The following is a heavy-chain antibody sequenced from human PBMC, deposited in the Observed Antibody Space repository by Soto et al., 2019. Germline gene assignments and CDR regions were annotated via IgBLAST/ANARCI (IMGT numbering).Heavy chain of an antibody. CDR1: GYTFTGYY. CDR2: INPNSGGT. J-gene: IGHJ4*02. D-gene: IGHD2-2*01. CDR3: ARSEDIVVVPAAPHFDY. V-gene: IGHV1-2*04. Sequence: ASVKVSCKASGYTFTGYYMHWVRQAPGQGLEWMGWINPNSGGTNYAQKFQGWVTMTRDTSISTAYMELSRLRSDDTAVYYCARSEDIVVVPAAPHFDYWGQGTLVTVSS.